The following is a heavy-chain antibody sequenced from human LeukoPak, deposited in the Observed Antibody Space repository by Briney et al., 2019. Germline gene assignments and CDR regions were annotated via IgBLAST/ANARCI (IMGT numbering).Heavy chain of an antibody. J-gene: IGHJ4*02. V-gene: IGHV3-66*04. D-gene: IGHD2-15*01. CDR2: IYSGGST. CDR1: GFTVSSNY. Sequence: GGSLRLSCAASGFTVSSNYMSWVRQAPGKGLEWVSVIYSGGSTYYADSVKGRFTISRDNSKNTLYLQMNSLRAEDTAVYYCARLRTNCSGGSCYWLDYWGQGTLVTVSS. CDR3: ARLRTNCSGGSCYWLDY.